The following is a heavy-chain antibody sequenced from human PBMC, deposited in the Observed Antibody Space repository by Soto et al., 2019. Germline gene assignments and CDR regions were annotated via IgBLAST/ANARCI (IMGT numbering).Heavy chain of an antibody. V-gene: IGHV4-34*01. CDR1: SGSFSGYY. D-gene: IGHD2-15*01. Sequence: QVLLQQWGAGLLKPSETLSLTCTVYSGSFSGYYWSWIRQPPGQGLEWIGDAHHSGSTNYNPSLKSRVTIFVDTSKNQFSLRLSSLTAADTAVYYSARDPVLAAIGYWGQGTLVTVSS. J-gene: IGHJ4*02. CDR3: ARDPVLAAIGY. CDR2: AHHSGST.